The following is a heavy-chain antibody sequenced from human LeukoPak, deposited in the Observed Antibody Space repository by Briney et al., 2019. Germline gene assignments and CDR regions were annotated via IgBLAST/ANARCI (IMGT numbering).Heavy chain of an antibody. CDR2: ISAYNGNT. J-gene: IGHJ4*02. CDR3: ARFGYSSGWYYFDY. CDR1: GYTFTSYG. Sequence: ASVKVSCKASGYTFTSYGISWVRRAPGQGLEWMGWISAYNGNTNYAQKLQGRVTMTTDTSTSTAYMELRSLRSDDTAVYYCARFGYSSGWYYFDYWGQGTLVTVSS. D-gene: IGHD6-19*01. V-gene: IGHV1-18*01.